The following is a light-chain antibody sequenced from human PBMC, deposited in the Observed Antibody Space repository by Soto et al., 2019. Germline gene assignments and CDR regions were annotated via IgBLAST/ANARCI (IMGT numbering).Light chain of an antibody. J-gene: IGLJ2*01. CDR3: SSYTTSTTQV. V-gene: IGLV2-14*01. Sequence: QSALTQPASVSESPGQSITISCIGTSSDVGTYDLVSWYQQHPGKAPKLMIYEVRNRPSGVSDRFSGSKSGKTASLTIFGLQAEDEADYYCSSYTTSTTQVFGGGTKLTVL. CDR2: EVR. CDR1: SSDVGTYDL.